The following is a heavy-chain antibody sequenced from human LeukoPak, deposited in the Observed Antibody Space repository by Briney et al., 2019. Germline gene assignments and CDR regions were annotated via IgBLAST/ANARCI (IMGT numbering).Heavy chain of an antibody. CDR2: MFYTGST. CDR1: GGSISSMSYY. V-gene: IGHV4-39*01. CDR3: ARRKDFWSGLINY. Sequence: SETLSLTCTVSGGSISSMSYYWGWISQPPGKGLEWIGSMFYTGSTYYNPSLKNRLTMSVDTSKNQFSLKLSSVTAADTAVYYCARRKDFWSGLINYWGQGTLVTVSS. D-gene: IGHD3-3*01. J-gene: IGHJ4*02.